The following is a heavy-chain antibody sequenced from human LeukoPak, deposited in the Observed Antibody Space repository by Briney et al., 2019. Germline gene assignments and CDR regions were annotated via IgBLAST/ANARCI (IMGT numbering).Heavy chain of an antibody. CDR2: IYYSGST. CDR1: SGSISSGGYY. CDR3: ARGAPYYFDY. J-gene: IGHJ4*02. Sequence: SQTLSLTCTVSSGSISSGGYYWSWIRQHPGKGLEWIGYIYYSGSTYYNPSLKSRVTMSVDSSKNQFSLKLSPVTAADTAVYYCARGAPYYFDYWGQGTLVTVSS. V-gene: IGHV4-31*03.